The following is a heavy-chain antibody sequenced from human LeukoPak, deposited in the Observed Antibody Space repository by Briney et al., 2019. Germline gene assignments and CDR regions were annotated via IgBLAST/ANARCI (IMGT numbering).Heavy chain of an antibody. CDR1: GYTFTSYG. Sequence: ASVKVSCKASGYTFTSYGISWVRPAPGQGLEWMGWISAYNGNTNYAQKLQGRVTMTTDTSTSTAYMELRSLRSDDTAVYYCARVGPYGSGSWYYYMEVWGKGTTVTVSS. CDR2: ISAYNGNT. V-gene: IGHV1-18*01. J-gene: IGHJ6*03. D-gene: IGHD3-10*01. CDR3: ARVGPYGSGSWYYYMEV.